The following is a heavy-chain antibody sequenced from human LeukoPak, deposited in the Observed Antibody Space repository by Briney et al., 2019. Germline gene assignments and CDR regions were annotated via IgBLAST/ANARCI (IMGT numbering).Heavy chain of an antibody. D-gene: IGHD6-6*01. V-gene: IGHV3-23*01. J-gene: IGHJ6*02. CDR3: AREYSSSSMDV. CDR1: GFTFSNYA. CDR2: ISSSADST. Sequence: GGSLRLSCAASGFTFSNYAMSWVRQAPGKGLELVSAISSSADSTNYADSVKGRFTISRDNSKNTLYLQMNSLRAEDTAVYYCAREYSSSSMDVWGQGITVTVSS.